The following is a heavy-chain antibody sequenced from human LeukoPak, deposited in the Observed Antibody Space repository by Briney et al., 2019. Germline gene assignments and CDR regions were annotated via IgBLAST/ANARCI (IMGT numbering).Heavy chain of an antibody. J-gene: IGHJ4*02. CDR1: GPTFRNAF. D-gene: IGHD3-3*01. V-gene: IGHV3-15*04. CDR2: IESSADSGTT. CDR3: TTSPGITVFGVVTDY. Sequence: GGSLRLSCAASGPTFRNAFMNWVRQAPGKGLEWVGRIESSADSGTTDYAAPVKGRFTMSRDDSKNTLYLQMNNVKTEDTGVYYCTTSPGITVFGVVTDYWGPGTVVIVSS.